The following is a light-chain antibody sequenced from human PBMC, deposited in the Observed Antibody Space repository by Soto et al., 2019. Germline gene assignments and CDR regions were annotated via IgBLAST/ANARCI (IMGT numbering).Light chain of an antibody. CDR3: SSYTSGSTYV. CDR2: DVS. CDR1: SSDVGFYNY. Sequence: HSALTQPASVSGSPGQSITISCTGTSSDVGFYNYVSWYQQHPGKAPKVMIYDVSNRPSGVSNRFSCSKSGNTASLTISGLQAEDEADYYCSSYTSGSTYVFGTGTKLTVL. V-gene: IGLV2-14*01. J-gene: IGLJ1*01.